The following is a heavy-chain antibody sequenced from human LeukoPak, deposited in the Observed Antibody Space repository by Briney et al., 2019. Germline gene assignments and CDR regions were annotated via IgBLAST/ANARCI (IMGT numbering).Heavy chain of an antibody. CDR2: ISAYDGNT. CDR3: ARDPSNSVGSRIYFDY. CDR1: GYSFTKFG. J-gene: IGHJ4*02. V-gene: IGHV1-18*01. D-gene: IGHD2-15*01. Sequence: ASVKVSCKAFGYSFTKFGISWVRQAPGQGLEWMGWISAYDGNTKYAQNLQGRVTMTTDTSTTTAYMELRSLRSDDTAVYFCARDPSNSVGSRIYFDYWGRGTLVTVS.